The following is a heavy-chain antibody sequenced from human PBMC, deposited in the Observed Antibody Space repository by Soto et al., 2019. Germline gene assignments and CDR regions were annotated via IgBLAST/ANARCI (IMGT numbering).Heavy chain of an antibody. D-gene: IGHD2-15*01. V-gene: IGHV1-18*01. CDR1: GYTLTSYG. Sequence: GASVKGSCKASGYTLTSYGISWVRQAPGLGLEWMGWISAYNGNTNYAQKLQGRVTMTTDTSTSTAYMELRSLRSDDTAVYYCARALHSAYDYWGQGTLVTVSS. CDR3: ARALHSAYDY. J-gene: IGHJ4*02. CDR2: ISAYNGNT.